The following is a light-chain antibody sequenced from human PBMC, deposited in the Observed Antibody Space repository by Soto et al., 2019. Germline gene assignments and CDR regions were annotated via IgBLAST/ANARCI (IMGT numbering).Light chain of an antibody. Sequence: MTQSPLSLPVTLGQPASISCRSSQGLEYSDGNTYLNWFHQRPGQSPRRLIYKVSNRDSGVPDRFSGSGSGTDFTLKISRVEAEDVRVYYCMQGTHWPPTFGQGTRLEIK. CDR2: KVS. CDR3: MQGTHWPPT. V-gene: IGKV2-30*01. CDR1: QGLEYSDGNTY. J-gene: IGKJ5*01.